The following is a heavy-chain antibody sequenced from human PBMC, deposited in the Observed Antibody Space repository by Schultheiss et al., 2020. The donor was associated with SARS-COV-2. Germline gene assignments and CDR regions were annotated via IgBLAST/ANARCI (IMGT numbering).Heavy chain of an antibody. J-gene: IGHJ4*02. V-gene: IGHV3-23*01. CDR1: GFTYSSYA. CDR3: AKGGYGSGSYYGTAPDCFDY. CDR2: ISSSGDKT. Sequence: GSLRLSCAASGFTYSSYAMSWVRQAPGKGLEWVSGISSSGDKTYYVDSVKGRFTISRDNSKNTLYLQMNSLRAEDTAVYYCAKGGYGSGSYYGTAPDCFDYWGQGTLVTVSS. D-gene: IGHD3-10*01.